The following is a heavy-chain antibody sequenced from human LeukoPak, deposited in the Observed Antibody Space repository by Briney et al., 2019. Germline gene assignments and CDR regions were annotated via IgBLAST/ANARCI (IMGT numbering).Heavy chain of an antibody. J-gene: IGHJ4*02. CDR2: IRYDGSNK. D-gene: IGHD1-1*01. Sequence: PGGSLRLSCAASGFTFSSYGMHWVRQAPGKGLEWVAFIRYDGSNKYYADSVKGRFTISRDNSKNTLYLQMNSLRAEDTAVYYCAKDTPASYKHFDYWGQGTLVTVSS. V-gene: IGHV3-30*02. CDR3: AKDTPASYKHFDY. CDR1: GFTFSSYG.